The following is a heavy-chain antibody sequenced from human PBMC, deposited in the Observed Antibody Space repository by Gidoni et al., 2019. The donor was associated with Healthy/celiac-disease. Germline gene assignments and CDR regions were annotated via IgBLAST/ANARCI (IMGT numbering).Heavy chain of an antibody. D-gene: IGHD3-10*01. J-gene: IGHJ4*02. Sequence: QVQLVESGGGLVKPGGALRLSCSASGFTFSDYYMSWIRLAPGKGLDGVSYISSSGSTIYYADSLKGRFTISRDNAKNSLYLQMNSLRAEDTAVYYCARDGGRVTMVRGALDYWGQGTLVTVSS. CDR2: ISSSGSTI. CDR1: GFTFSDYY. V-gene: IGHV3-11*01. CDR3: ARDGGRVTMVRGALDY.